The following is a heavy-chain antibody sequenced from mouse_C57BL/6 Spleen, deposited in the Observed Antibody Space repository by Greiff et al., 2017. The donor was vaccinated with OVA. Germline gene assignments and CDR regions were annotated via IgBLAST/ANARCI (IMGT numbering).Heavy chain of an antibody. CDR3: ARYLPYYYAMDY. D-gene: IGHD5-1*01. CDR2: IDPSDSYT. J-gene: IGHJ4*01. Sequence: QVQLQQPGAELVMPGASVKLSCKASGYTFTSYWMHWVKQRPGQGLEWIGEIDPSDSYTNYNQKFKGKSTLTVDKSSTTAYMQLSSLTSEDSAVYYCARYLPYYYAMDYWGQGTSVTVSS. CDR1: GYTFTSYW. V-gene: IGHV1-69*01.